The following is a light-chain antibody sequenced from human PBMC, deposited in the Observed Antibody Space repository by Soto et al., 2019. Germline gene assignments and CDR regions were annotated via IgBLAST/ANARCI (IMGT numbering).Light chain of an antibody. CDR2: GAS. J-gene: IGKJ1*01. CDR1: QSIKTW. Sequence: MSHSPSALSSSAGDRVTITCRASQSIKTWLAWYKQKPGQGPRLLIYGASTRATGIPDRFSGSGSGTEFTLTISSLQSEDFAVYYCQQHDNWPRTFGQGTKVDIK. CDR3: QQHDNWPRT. V-gene: IGKV3-15*01.